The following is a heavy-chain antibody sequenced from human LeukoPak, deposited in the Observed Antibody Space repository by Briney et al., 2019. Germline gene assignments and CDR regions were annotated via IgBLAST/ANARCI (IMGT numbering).Heavy chain of an antibody. D-gene: IGHD3-3*01. CDR3: TRAGGYDFWIDY. V-gene: IGHV3-49*04. CDR1: GFTFSSYS. J-gene: IGHJ4*02. CDR2: LRSTVHGGPA. Sequence: GGSLRLSCAASGFTFSSYSMNWVRQAPGQGLEWVGFLRSTVHGGPAEYAASVEGRFIISRDDSKSIAYLQMNSLKTEDTAVYYCTRAGGYDFWIDYWGQGTLVTVSS.